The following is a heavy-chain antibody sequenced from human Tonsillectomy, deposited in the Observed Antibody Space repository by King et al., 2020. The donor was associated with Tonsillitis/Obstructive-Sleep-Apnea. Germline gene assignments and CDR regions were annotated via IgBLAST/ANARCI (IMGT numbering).Heavy chain of an antibody. CDR3: GGDGENWNAYSY. J-gene: IGHJ4*02. CDR2: ISRSSSYM. CDR1: GFTFSSYA. V-gene: IGHV3-21*01. D-gene: IGHD1-1*01. Sequence: VQLVESGGGLVKPGGSLRLSCAASGFTFSSYALNWVRQAPGKGLEWVSSISRSSSYMYYAASVKGRFTISRDNAKNSLYLQMNSLRAEDTAVYYCGGDGENWNAYSYWGQGTLVTVSS.